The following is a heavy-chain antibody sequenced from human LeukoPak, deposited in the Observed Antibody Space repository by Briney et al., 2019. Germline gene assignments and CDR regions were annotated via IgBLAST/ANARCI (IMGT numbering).Heavy chain of an antibody. CDR1: GFTFCSYA. J-gene: IGHJ4*02. CDR3: AKDRAVGSAIYDFDD. Sequence: TGGSLRLSCAASGFTFCSYAMHWVGPAPGMGLEGVAVIAFDERDKKYVDSVKGRFTISTDNSRNTLFLQMNSLRPEDTSVYYCAKDRAVGSAIYDFDDWGQGNLVTVSS. D-gene: IGHD3-3*01. V-gene: IGHV3-30*18. CDR2: IAFDERDK.